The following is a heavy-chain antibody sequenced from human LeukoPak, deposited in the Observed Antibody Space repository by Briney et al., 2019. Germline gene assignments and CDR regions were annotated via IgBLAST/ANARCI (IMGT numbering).Heavy chain of an antibody. CDR3: VRRDTGWNYFDY. CDR2: IYSTGKN. CDR1: GGSINSHY. Sequence: SETLSLTCAVSGGSINSHYWGWIRQPPGKGLQWIGDIYSTGKNNYNPSLKSRVTISLDTSKSHLSLNLTSVLAADTAIYYCVRRDTGWNYFDYWGQGILVTVSS. D-gene: IGHD6-19*01. J-gene: IGHJ4*02. V-gene: IGHV4-4*08.